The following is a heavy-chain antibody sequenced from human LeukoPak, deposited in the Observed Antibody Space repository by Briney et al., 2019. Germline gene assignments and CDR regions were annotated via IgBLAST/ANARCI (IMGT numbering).Heavy chain of an antibody. CDR1: GFTFSSYG. D-gene: IGHD6-19*01. CDR2: ISYDGSNK. V-gene: IGHV3-30*18. Sequence: GGSLRLSCAASGFTFSSYGMHWVRQAPGKGLEWVAVISYDGSNKYYADSVKGRFTISRDNSKNTLYLQMNSLRAEDTAVYYCAKTSRWLVGDYLGQGTLVTVSS. CDR3: AKTSRWLVGDY. J-gene: IGHJ4*02.